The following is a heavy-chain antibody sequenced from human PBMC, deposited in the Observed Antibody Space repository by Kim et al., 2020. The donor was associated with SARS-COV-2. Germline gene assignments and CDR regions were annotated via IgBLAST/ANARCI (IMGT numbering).Heavy chain of an antibody. CDR1: GFSLSISDVG. CDR2: IYGDDDK. Sequence: SGPTLVNPTQTLTLTCSFSGFSLSISDVGVGWIRPPPGKALEWLALIYGDDDKRYNPSLRSRITITKDTSKNQVVLTLSNMDPVDTATYYCAHTIYGDYVFDFWGQGTLVTVSS. V-gene: IGHV2-5*02. J-gene: IGHJ4*02. CDR3: AHTIYGDYVFDF. D-gene: IGHD4-17*01.